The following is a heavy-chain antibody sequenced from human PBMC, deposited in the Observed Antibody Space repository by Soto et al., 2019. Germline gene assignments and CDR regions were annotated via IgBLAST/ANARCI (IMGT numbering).Heavy chain of an antibody. J-gene: IGHJ4*02. CDR2: IYYSGST. CDR3: ARAFLSIDDY. V-gene: IGHV4-59*08. Sequence: PSETLSLTCTVSGGSISSYYWSWIRQPPGKGLEWIGYIYYSGSTYYNPSLKSRVTISVDTSKNQFSLKLSSVTAADTAVYYCARAFLSIDDYWGQGTLVTVSS. CDR1: GGSISSYY. D-gene: IGHD2-15*01.